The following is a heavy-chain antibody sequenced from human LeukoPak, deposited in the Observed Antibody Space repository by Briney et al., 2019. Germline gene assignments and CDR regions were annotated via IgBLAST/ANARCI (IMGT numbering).Heavy chain of an antibody. CDR2: IYGTGTI. Sequence: PSETLSLTCAVYGGSFSSYYWSWIRQPAGKGLEWIGRIYGTGTITYNPSLQSRVTMSVDTSKNEFSLKMSSVTAADTAVYYCTRDSGTTGEVKFDPWGQGTLVAVSS. CDR1: GGSFSSYY. V-gene: IGHV4-4*07. J-gene: IGHJ5*02. D-gene: IGHD3-10*01. CDR3: TRDSGTTGEVKFDP.